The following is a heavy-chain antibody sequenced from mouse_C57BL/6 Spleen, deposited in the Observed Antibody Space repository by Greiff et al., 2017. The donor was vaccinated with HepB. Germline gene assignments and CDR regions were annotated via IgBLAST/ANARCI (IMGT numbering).Heavy chain of an antibody. CDR1: GYTFTSYW. V-gene: IGHV1-55*01. CDR2: IYPGSGST. D-gene: IGHD2-1*01. CDR3: ADYGNYNWYFDV. Sequence: VQLQQPGAELVKPGASVKMSCKASGYTFTSYWITWVKQRPGQGLEWIGDIYPGSGSTNYNEKFKSKATLTVDTSSSTAYMQLSSLTSEDSAVYYCADYGNYNWYFDVWGTGTTVTVSS. J-gene: IGHJ1*03.